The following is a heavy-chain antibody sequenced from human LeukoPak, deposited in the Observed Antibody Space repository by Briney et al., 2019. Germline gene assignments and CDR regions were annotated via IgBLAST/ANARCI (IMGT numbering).Heavy chain of an antibody. CDR1: GFTFSSYG. D-gene: IGHD6-13*01. CDR2: IWYDGSNK. J-gene: IGHJ4*02. Sequence: PGGSLRLSCAASGFTFSSYGMHWVRQAPGKGLEWVAVIWYDGSNKYYADSVKGRFTISRDNSKNTLYLQMNSLRAEDTAVYYCARVYSSSWWLPEGYYFDYWGQGTLVTVSS. CDR3: ARVYSSSWWLPEGYYFDY. V-gene: IGHV3-33*01.